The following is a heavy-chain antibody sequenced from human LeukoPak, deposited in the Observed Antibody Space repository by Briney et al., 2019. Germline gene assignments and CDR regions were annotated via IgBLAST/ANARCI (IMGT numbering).Heavy chain of an antibody. CDR1: GFTFSQYE. CDR3: ARDEGSWNYEY. D-gene: IGHD1-7*01. J-gene: IGHJ4*02. V-gene: IGHV3-48*03. CDR2: ISTSSTTI. Sequence: GGSLRLSCAGSGFTFSQYEMNWVRQAPGKGLEWISYISTSSTTIYYADSVKGRFTISRDDAKNSLYLQMNSLRAEDTAGYYCARDEGSWNYEYWGQGTLVTVSS.